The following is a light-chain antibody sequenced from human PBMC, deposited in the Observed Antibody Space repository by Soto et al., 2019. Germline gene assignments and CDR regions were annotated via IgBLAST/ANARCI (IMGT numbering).Light chain of an antibody. V-gene: IGLV1-47*01. J-gene: IGLJ3*02. Sequence: QSVLTQPPSASGTPGQRVTISCSGSSSNIGSNFVYWYQQLPGTAPKLLIYRNNQRPSGVPDRLSGSKSGTSASLAISGLRSEDEADYYCAAWDESLSGWVFGGGTQLTVL. CDR3: AAWDESLSGWV. CDR1: SSNIGSNF. CDR2: RNN.